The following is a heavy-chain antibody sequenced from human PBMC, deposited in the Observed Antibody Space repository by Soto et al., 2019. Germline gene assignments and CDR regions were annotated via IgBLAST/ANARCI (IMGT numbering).Heavy chain of an antibody. D-gene: IGHD3-16*01. V-gene: IGHV2-5*02. J-gene: IGHJ4*02. CDR1: GFSLSTSKVG. CDR3: AHKGGIDYDY. CDR2: IYRDDDK. Sequence: QITLKESGPTLVKPTQTLTLTCTFSGFSLSTSKVGVGWIRQPQGKALEWLALIYRDDDKYYSPSLKSRLTITKDTSKNQVVLTMTIVEAVDTGTYYCAHKGGIDYDYWGQGALVTVS.